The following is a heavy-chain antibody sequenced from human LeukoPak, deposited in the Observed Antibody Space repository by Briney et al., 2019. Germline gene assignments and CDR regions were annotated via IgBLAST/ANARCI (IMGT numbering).Heavy chain of an antibody. Sequence: PSETLSLTCTVSGDSISSCYWSWIRQPPGKGLEWIGYIYYSGSTKYNPSLKSRVTISVDTSKNQFSLKLTSVTAADTAVYYCARGGAGNCGGDCYLNLFHPWRGGTLVTVSS. CDR1: GDSISSCY. V-gene: IGHV4-59*01. D-gene: IGHD2-21*02. CDR2: IYYSGST. CDR3: ARGGAGNCGGDCYLNLFHP. J-gene: IGHJ5*02.